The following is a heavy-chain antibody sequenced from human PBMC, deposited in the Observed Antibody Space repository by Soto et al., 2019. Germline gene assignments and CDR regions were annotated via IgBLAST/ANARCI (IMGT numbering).Heavy chain of an antibody. V-gene: IGHV3-48*01. CDR2: ISSSSSTI. D-gene: IGHD3-16*01. CDR1: GFTFSSYG. J-gene: IGHJ4*02. Sequence: GGSLRLSCAASGFTFSSYGIHWVRQAPGKGLEWVSYISSSSSTIYYADSVKGRFTISRDNAKNSLYLQMNSLRAEDTAVYYCARDKKYGGTYPTLDSGGQGTLVPVSS. CDR3: ARDKKYGGTYPTLDS.